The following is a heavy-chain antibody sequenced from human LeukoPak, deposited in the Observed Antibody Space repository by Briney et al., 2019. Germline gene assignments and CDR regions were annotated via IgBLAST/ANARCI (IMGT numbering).Heavy chain of an antibody. V-gene: IGHV1-2*02. CDR2: INPNSGGT. CDR1: GYTFTGYY. Sequence: ASVKVSCKASGYTFTGYYMLWVRQAPGQGLEWMGWINPNSGGTNYAQEFQGRVTMTRDTSISTAYMELSRLRSDDTAVYYCASVLGYCSGGSCYLPRYWGQGTLVTVSS. D-gene: IGHD2-15*01. CDR3: ASVLGYCSGGSCYLPRY. J-gene: IGHJ4*02.